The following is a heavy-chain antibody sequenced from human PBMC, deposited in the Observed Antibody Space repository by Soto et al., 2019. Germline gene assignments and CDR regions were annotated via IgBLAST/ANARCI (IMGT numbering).Heavy chain of an antibody. D-gene: IGHD3-16*02. CDR1: GGSFSGYY. Sequence: SETLSLTCAVYGGSFSGYYWSWIRQPPGKGLEWIGEINHSGSTNYNPSLKSRVTISVDTSKNQFSLKLSSVTAADTAVYYCARARHDYIWGSYRHPFDYRGQGTLVIVSS. V-gene: IGHV4-34*01. J-gene: IGHJ4*02. CDR2: INHSGST. CDR3: ARARHDYIWGSYRHPFDY.